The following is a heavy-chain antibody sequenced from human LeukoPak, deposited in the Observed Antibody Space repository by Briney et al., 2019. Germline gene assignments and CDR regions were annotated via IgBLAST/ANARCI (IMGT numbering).Heavy chain of an antibody. Sequence: SETLSLTCTVSGGSIGSSSYYWDWIRQSPGKGLEWVGSIYYSGSTYYNPSLKSRVTISVDTSKNQFSLKLSSVTAADTAVYYCARQPYSSSSLEIGYWGQGTLVTVSS. CDR2: IYYSGST. V-gene: IGHV4-39*01. J-gene: IGHJ4*02. CDR3: ARQPYSSSSLEIGY. D-gene: IGHD6-6*01. CDR1: GGSIGSSSYY.